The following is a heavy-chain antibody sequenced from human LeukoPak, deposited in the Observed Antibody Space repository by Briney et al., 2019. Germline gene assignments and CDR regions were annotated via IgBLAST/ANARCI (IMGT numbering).Heavy chain of an antibody. CDR2: ISSSGSTI. Sequence: GGSLRLSCAASGFTFSSYAMSLVRQAPGKGLEWVSYISSSGSTIYYADSVKGRFTISRDNAKNSLYLQMNSLRAEDTAVYYCARDHHYDSSGYFGYWGQGTLVTVSS. D-gene: IGHD3-22*01. CDR1: GFTFSSYA. J-gene: IGHJ4*02. V-gene: IGHV3-48*04. CDR3: ARDHHYDSSGYFGY.